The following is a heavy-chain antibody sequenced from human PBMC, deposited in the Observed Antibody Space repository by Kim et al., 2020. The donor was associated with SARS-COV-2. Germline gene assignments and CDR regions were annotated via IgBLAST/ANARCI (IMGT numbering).Heavy chain of an antibody. CDR2: IYYSGST. J-gene: IGHJ4*02. Sequence: SETLSLTCTVSGGSISSSSYYWGWIRQPPGKGLEWIGSIYYSGSTYYNPSLKSRVTISVDTSKNQFSLKLSSVTAADTAVYYCARITQPSGYDLGGDFDYWGQGTLVTVSS. CDR1: GGSISSSSYY. V-gene: IGHV4-39*01. D-gene: IGHD5-12*01. CDR3: ARITQPSGYDLGGDFDY.